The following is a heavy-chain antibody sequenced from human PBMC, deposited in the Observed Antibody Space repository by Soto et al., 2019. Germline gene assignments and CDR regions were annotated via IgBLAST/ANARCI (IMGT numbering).Heavy chain of an antibody. Sequence: VGSLRLSCKASGFMFNNSAMTCVRQAPGQGLQWVASVSDNGGSRGGTYYADSVKGRFTISRDNSKNTLYLQLDSLTGADTAVYYCARAKAVVIAALDIWGQGTMVTVS. V-gene: IGHV3-23*01. CDR3: ARAKAVVIAALDI. CDR2: VSDNGGSRGGT. J-gene: IGHJ3*02. D-gene: IGHD2-21*01. CDR1: GFMFNNSA.